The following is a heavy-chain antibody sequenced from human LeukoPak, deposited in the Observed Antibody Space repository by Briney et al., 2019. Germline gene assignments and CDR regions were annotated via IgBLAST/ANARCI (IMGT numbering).Heavy chain of an antibody. V-gene: IGHV3-23*01. CDR3: ANEIRPNDY. Sequence: PGGSLRLSCAASEFDFSTHAMTWVRQAPGKELEWVSAISISGTKTYYADSVKGRFTISRDNSKNTLYLQMYSLRAEDTAVYYCANEIRPNDYWGQGTLVTVSS. J-gene: IGHJ4*02. CDR2: ISISGTKT. D-gene: IGHD4-17*01. CDR1: EFDFSTHA.